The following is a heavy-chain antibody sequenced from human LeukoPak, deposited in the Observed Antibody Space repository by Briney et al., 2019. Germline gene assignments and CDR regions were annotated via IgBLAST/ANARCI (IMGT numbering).Heavy chain of an antibody. D-gene: IGHD3-10*01. J-gene: IGHJ4*02. Sequence: PSETLSLTCAVYGGSFSGQCWGWIRQPPGKGLEWIGEINHGGSISYNASLKSRVTISLDTSKNQFSLKLSSVTAADTAVYYCAGGDYHGSESYANYWGQGTLVTVSS. CDR3: AGGDYHGSESYANY. CDR2: INHGGSI. V-gene: IGHV4-34*01. CDR1: GGSFSGQC.